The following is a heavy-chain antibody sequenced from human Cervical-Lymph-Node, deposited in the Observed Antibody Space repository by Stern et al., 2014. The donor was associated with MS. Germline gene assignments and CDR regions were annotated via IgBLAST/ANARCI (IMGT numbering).Heavy chain of an antibody. CDR3: ARVTDVLTGSFPYYFDY. J-gene: IGHJ4*02. CDR2: IYYSGST. CDR1: GGSISRFY. V-gene: IGHV4-59*01. Sequence: QLKLQESGPGLVKPSETLSLTCTVSGGSISRFYWSWIRQPPGKGLEWIGYIYYSGSTNYNPSLKSRLSISVDTSKNQFSLKLSSVTAADTAVYFCARVTDVLTGSFPYYFDYWGQGALVTVSS. D-gene: IGHD3-9*01.